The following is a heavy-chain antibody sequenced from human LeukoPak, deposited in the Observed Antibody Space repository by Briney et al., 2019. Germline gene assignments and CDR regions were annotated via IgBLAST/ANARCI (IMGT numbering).Heavy chain of an antibody. CDR2: IGTAGDT. V-gene: IGHV3-13*04. D-gene: IGHD5-18*01. CDR1: GFTFSSYD. CDR3: ARSYGYYGMDV. Sequence: SGGSLRLAWAAAGFTFSSYDMHWVRQATGKGLEWVSAIGTAGDTYYPGSVKGRFTISREDAKNSLYLQMNSLRAGDTAVYYCARSYGYYGMDVWGQGTTVTVSS. J-gene: IGHJ6*02.